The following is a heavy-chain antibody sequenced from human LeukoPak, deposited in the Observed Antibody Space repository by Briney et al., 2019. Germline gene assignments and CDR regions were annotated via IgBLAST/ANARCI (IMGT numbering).Heavy chain of an antibody. D-gene: IGHD3-10*01. CDR3: ARDQRPITMVRGVPNDY. CDR2: ISAYNGNT. Sequence: ASVKVSCKASGYTFTSYGISWVRQAPGQGLEWMGWISAYNGNTNYAQKLQGRVTMTTDTSTSTAYMELRSLRSDDTAVYCCARDQRPITMVRGVPNDYWGQGTLVTVSS. J-gene: IGHJ4*02. V-gene: IGHV1-18*01. CDR1: GYTFTSYG.